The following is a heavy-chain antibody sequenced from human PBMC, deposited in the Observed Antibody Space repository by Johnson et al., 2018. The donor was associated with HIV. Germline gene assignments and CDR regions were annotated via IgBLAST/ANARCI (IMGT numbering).Heavy chain of an antibody. D-gene: IGHD1-1*01. CDR1: GYTFSSYG. CDR2: IWFDGSNK. J-gene: IGHJ3*02. Sequence: QVQLVESGGGVVQPGRSLRLSCAASGYTFSSYGMHWVRQAPGKELEWVAVIWFDGSNKYYADSVKGRFTISRDNSKNTLYLQMNSLRAEDTAVYCCAKGGHWTGTTHGDAFDIWGQGTMVTVSS. V-gene: IGHV3-33*06. CDR3: AKGGHWTGTTHGDAFDI.